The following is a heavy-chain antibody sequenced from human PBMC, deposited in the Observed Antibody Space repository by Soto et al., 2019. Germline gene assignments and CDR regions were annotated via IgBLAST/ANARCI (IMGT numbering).Heavy chain of an antibody. CDR1: GFTFSSYE. V-gene: IGHV3-48*03. Sequence: GGSLRLSCAAPGFTFSSYEMNWVRQAPGKGLEWVSYISSSGSTIYYADSVKGRFTISRDNAKNSLYLQMNSLRAEDTAVYYCAREDSSGWYYFDYWGQGTLVTVSS. CDR2: ISSSGSTI. CDR3: AREDSSGWYYFDY. J-gene: IGHJ4*02. D-gene: IGHD6-19*01.